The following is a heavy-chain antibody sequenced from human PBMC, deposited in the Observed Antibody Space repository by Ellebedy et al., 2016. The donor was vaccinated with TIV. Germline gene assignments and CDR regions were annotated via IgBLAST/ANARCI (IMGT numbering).Heavy chain of an antibody. D-gene: IGHD3-3*01. CDR3: AREHWSSLPS. J-gene: IGHJ5*02. Sequence: PGGSPRLSCAASGFSFSPQWMSWVRQAPGKGLVWVSGITGDGSGTNYADSVRGRFIISRDNAKNTLYLQMNSLGADDTAVYYCAREHWSSLPSWGQGTLVTVSS. V-gene: IGHV3-74*01. CDR1: GFSFSPQW. CDR2: ITGDGSGT.